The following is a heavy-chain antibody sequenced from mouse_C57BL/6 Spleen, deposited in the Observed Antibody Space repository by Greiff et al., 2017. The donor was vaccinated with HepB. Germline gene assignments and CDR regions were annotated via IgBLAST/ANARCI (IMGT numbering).Heavy chain of an antibody. CDR1: GFTFTDYY. D-gene: IGHD2-2*01. CDR3: ARAPYYGYVYYYAMDY. CDR2: IRNKANGYTT. V-gene: IGHV7-3*01. Sequence: EVKLVESGGGLVQPGGSLSLSCAASGFTFTDYYMSWVRQPPGKALEWLGFIRNKANGYTTEYSASVKGRFTISRDNSQSILYLQMNALRAEDSATYYCARAPYYGYVYYYAMDYWGQGTSVTVSS. J-gene: IGHJ4*01.